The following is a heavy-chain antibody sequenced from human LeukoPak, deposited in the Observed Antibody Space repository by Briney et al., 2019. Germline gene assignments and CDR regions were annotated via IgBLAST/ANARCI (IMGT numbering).Heavy chain of an antibody. CDR1: GGSFSGYY. V-gene: IGHV4-34*01. Sequence: SETLSLTCAVYGGSFSGYYWSWIRQPPGKGLEWIGEINHSGSTNYNPSLKGRVTISVDTSKNQFSLKLSSVTAADTAVYYCARGRLATGSSLGGPFDYWGQGTLVTVSS. CDR3: ARGRLATGSSLGGPFDY. D-gene: IGHD6-6*01. J-gene: IGHJ4*02. CDR2: INHSGST.